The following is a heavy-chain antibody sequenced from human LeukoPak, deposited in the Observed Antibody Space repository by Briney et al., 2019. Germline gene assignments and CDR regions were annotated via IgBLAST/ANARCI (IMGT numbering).Heavy chain of an antibody. Sequence: ASVKVSCKASGYTFTSSYMHWVRQAPGQGLEWMGIINPSGGSTSYAQKFQGRVTMTRDTSTSTVYMELSSLRSEDTAVYYCARDSPRPLDAFDIWGQGTMVTVSS. V-gene: IGHV1-46*01. J-gene: IGHJ3*02. CDR3: ARDSPRPLDAFDI. CDR2: INPSGGST. CDR1: GYTFTSSY.